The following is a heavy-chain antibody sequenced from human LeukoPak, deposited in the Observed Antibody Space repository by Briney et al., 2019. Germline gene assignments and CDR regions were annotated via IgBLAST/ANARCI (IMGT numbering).Heavy chain of an antibody. Sequence: GGSLRLSCAASGITFSRYSMNWVRQAPGKGLEWVSYISSNSSTIYYADSVKGRFTISRDNSKNTLYLQMNSLRAEDTAVYYCAKDRFDGSQHWGQGTLVTVSS. CDR2: ISSNSSTI. V-gene: IGHV3-48*01. D-gene: IGHD3-16*01. CDR1: GITFSRYS. CDR3: AKDRFDGSQH. J-gene: IGHJ1*01.